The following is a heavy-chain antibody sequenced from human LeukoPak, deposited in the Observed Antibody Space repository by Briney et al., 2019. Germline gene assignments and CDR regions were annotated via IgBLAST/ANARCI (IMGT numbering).Heavy chain of an antibody. CDR2: ISWNSGSI. J-gene: IGHJ4*02. Sequence: GGSLRLSCAASGFTFDDYAMHWVRQAPGKGLEWVSGISWNSGSIGYADSVKGRFAISRDNAKNSLYLQMNSLRAEDTALYYCAKDMSRFLEWLTDDYWGQGTLVTVSS. CDR1: GFTFDDYA. D-gene: IGHD3-3*01. CDR3: AKDMSRFLEWLTDDY. V-gene: IGHV3-9*01.